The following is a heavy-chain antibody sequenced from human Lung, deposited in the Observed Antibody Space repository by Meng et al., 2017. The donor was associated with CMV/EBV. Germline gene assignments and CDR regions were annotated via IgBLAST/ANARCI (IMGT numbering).Heavy chain of an antibody. CDR1: GYTFTGYY. D-gene: IGHD2-8*01. CDR3: ARRYVLRTYVMDF. J-gene: IGHJ6*02. CDR2: INPNTGGT. Sequence: ASXXVSXKASGYTFTGYYIHWVRQAPGQGLEWMGWINPNTGGTNYSQNFQGRVTMTRDTSISAVYMELRRLRSDDTAVYYCARRYVLRTYVMDFWGQGTTVTVSS. V-gene: IGHV1-2*02.